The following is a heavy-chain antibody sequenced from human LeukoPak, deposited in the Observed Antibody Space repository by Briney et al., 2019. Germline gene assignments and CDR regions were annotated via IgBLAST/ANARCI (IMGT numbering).Heavy chain of an antibody. Sequence: GGSLRLSCAPSGFTFSSFGVHWVRQAPGKGLEWVALISYDGNNKYYTDSIKGRFTISRDNSKNTLYLQMNSLRTEDTAVYYCARAFGAWHGALDIWGQGTRVTVSS. CDR3: ARAFGAWHGALDI. D-gene: IGHD3-16*01. CDR2: ISYDGNNK. V-gene: IGHV3-30*03. CDR1: GFTFSSFG. J-gene: IGHJ3*02.